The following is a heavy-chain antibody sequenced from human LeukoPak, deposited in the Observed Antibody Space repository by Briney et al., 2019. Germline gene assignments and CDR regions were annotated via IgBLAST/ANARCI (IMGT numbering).Heavy chain of an antibody. CDR3: AKEGYCSSTSCYEGDPYYYYYYMDV. Sequence: GGSLRLSCAASGFTFSSYWMHWVRQAPGKGLVWVSRINSDGSSTSYADSVKGRFTISRDNSKNTLYLQMNSLRAEDTAVYYCAKEGYCSSTSCYEGDPYYYYYYMDVWGKGTTVTVSS. J-gene: IGHJ6*03. CDR1: GFTFSSYW. CDR2: INSDGSST. V-gene: IGHV3-74*01. D-gene: IGHD2-2*01.